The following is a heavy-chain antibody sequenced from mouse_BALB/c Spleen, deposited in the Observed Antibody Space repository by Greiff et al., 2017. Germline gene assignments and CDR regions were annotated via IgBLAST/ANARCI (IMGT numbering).Heavy chain of an antibody. CDR3: ARGGYYDYDENWFAY. V-gene: IGHV5-6-5*01. Sequence: DVKLVESGGGLVKPGGSLKLSCAASGFTFSSYAMSWVRQTPEKRLEWVASISSGGSTYYPDSVKGRFTISRDNARNILYLQMSSLRSEDTAMYYCARGGYYDYDENWFAYWGQGTLVTVSA. J-gene: IGHJ3*01. CDR1: GFTFSSYA. D-gene: IGHD2-4*01. CDR2: ISSGGST.